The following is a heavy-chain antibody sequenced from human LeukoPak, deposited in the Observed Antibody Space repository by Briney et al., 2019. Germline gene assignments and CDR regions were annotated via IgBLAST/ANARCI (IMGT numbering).Heavy chain of an antibody. J-gene: IGHJ5*02. V-gene: IGHV4-31*03. D-gene: IGHD3-10*01. Sequence: SQTLSLTCTVSGGSISSGGYYWSWIRQHPGKGLEWIGYIYYSGSTYYNPSLKSRVTISVDTSKNQFSLKLSSVTAADTAVYYCARERAQWFGELSNWFDPWGQGTLVTASS. CDR2: IYYSGST. CDR3: ARERAQWFGELSNWFDP. CDR1: GGSISSGGYY.